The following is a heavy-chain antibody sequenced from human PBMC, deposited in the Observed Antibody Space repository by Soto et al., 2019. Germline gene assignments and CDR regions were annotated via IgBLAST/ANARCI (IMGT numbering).Heavy chain of an antibody. CDR2: INHSGST. CDR1: GGSFSGYY. V-gene: IGHV4-34*01. Sequence: QVQLQQWGAGLLKPSETLSLTCAVYGGSFSGYYWSWIRQPPGKGLEWIGEINHSGSTNHNPSLKSRVTISVDTSKNQFSLKLSSVTAADTAVYYCARGKGGDIVVVPAAIGYYMDVWGKGTTVTVSS. J-gene: IGHJ6*03. CDR3: ARGKGGDIVVVPAAIGYYMDV. D-gene: IGHD2-2*01.